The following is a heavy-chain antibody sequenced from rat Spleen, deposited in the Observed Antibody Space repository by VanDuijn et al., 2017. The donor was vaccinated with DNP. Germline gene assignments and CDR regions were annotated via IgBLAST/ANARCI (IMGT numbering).Heavy chain of an antibody. D-gene: IGHD4-2*01. Sequence: EVQLVESGGGLVQPGRSLKLSCAASGFTFSHYYMAWVRQAPKKGLEWVAASSPSGIRTYYPDSVNGRFTISRDYATSSLYLQMNSLKSEDTATYYCTRATGFYYWGQGVMVTVSS. CDR1: GFTFSHYY. J-gene: IGHJ2*01. V-gene: IGHV5-20*01. CDR3: TRATGFYY. CDR2: SSPSGIRT.